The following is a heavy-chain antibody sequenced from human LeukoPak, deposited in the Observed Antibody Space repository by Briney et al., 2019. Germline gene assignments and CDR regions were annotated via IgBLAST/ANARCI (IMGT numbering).Heavy chain of an antibody. J-gene: IGHJ3*02. CDR1: GGSISSYY. V-gene: IGHV4-59*01. Sequence: PSETLSLTCTVSGGSISSYYWSWIRQPPGKGLEWIGYIYYSGSTNYNPSLKSRVTISVDTSKNQFSLKLSSVTAADTAVYHCARDGPYYYDSSGYGAFDIWGQGTMVTVSS. CDR3: ARDGPYYYDSSGYGAFDI. CDR2: IYYSGST. D-gene: IGHD3-22*01.